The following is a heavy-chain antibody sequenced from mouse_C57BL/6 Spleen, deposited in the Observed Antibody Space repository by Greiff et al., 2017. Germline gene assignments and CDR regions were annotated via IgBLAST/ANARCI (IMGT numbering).Heavy chain of an antibody. V-gene: IGHV5-4*01. CDR1: GFTFSSYA. CDR3: AREGLYGLHAMDY. J-gene: IGHJ4*01. D-gene: IGHD1-1*02. Sequence: EVQLQESGGGLVKPGGSLKLSCAASGFTFSSYAMSWVRQTPEKRLEWVATISDGGSYTYYPDNVKGRFTISRDNAKNNLYLQMSHLKSEDTAMYDCAREGLYGLHAMDYWGQGTSVTVSS. CDR2: ISDGGSYT.